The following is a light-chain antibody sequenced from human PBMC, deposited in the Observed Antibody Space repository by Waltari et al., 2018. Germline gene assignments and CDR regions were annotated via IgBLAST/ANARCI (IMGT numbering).Light chain of an antibody. CDR2: GAS. CDR3: QQYYSYPLT. Sequence: DIQLTQSPSSLSASIGDRVTITCRASQGLSNYLGWFQQKQGKAPKPLIYGASILQRGVPSNFSGSGFETDCSLTISSLQPEDFGSYYCQQYYSYPLTFGGGTKVEIK. CDR1: QGLSNY. V-gene: IGKV1-16*02. J-gene: IGKJ4*01.